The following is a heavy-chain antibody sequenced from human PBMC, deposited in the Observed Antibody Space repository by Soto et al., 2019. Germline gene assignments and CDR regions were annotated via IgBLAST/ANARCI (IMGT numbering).Heavy chain of an antibody. D-gene: IGHD6-19*01. CDR1: GGSFTTYA. CDR2: LIPLFGTP. V-gene: IGHV1-69*01. Sequence: QVQLVQSGAEVKKTGSSVRVSCKASGGSFTTYAINWMRQAPGQGLEWMGGLIPLFGTPNYAQKFQGRLTITADESTSTAHMEVSSLRSEDTAVYYCARVAEEELAGASFYDYWGQGTLVTVSS. CDR3: ARVAEEELAGASFYDY. J-gene: IGHJ4*02.